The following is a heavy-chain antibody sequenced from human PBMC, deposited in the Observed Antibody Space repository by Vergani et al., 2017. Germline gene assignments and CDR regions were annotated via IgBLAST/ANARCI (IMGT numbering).Heavy chain of an antibody. J-gene: IGHJ4*02. D-gene: IGHD6-19*01. CDR2: INPSGGST. V-gene: IGHV1-46*01. CDR1: GYTLTELS. Sequence: QVQLVQSGAEVKKPGASVKVSCKVSGYTLTELSMHWVRQAPGQGLEWMGIINPSGGSTSYAQKFQGRVTMTRDTSTSTVYMELSSLRSEDTAVYYCARDRSSGYFDYWGQGTLVTVSS. CDR3: ARDRSSGYFDY.